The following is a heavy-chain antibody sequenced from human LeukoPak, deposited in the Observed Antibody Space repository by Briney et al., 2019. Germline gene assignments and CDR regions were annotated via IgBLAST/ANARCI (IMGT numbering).Heavy chain of an antibody. V-gene: IGHV4-38-2*02. D-gene: IGHD3-16*01. CDR1: GYSISSGYY. Sequence: SETLSLTCTVSGYSISSGYYWGWIRPPPGKGLEWIGSIYHSGSTYYNPSLKSRVTISVDTSKNQFSLKLSSVTAADTAVYYCARGKWGDDAFDIWGQGTMVTVSS. CDR3: ARGKWGDDAFDI. J-gene: IGHJ3*02. CDR2: IYHSGST.